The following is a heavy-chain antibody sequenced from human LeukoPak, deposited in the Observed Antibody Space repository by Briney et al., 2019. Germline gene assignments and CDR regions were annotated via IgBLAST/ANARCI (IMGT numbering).Heavy chain of an antibody. V-gene: IGHV3-23*01. Sequence: GGSLRLSCAASGFTFSSYAMSWVRQAPGKGLEWVSAISGSGGSTYYADSVKGRFTISRDNAKNSLYLQMNSLRAEDTAVYYCARALSGSYHDAFDIWGQGTMVTVSS. D-gene: IGHD1-26*01. CDR1: GFTFSSYA. CDR2: ISGSGGST. J-gene: IGHJ3*02. CDR3: ARALSGSYHDAFDI.